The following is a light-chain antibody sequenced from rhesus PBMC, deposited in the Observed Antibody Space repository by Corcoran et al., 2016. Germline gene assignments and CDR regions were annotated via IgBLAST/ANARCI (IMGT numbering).Light chain of an antibody. Sequence: IVLTQSPATLSLSPGERATLSCRASHSVSRNLAWYQQKPGQAPRLLLFDTSQRATGIPNRLSGHGSWTDFTLTVSSLETGDVGIYYCQQENNWPHTFGQGTRVEIK. J-gene: IGKJ2*01. V-gene: IGKV3-35*01. CDR3: QQENNWPHT. CDR1: HSVSRN. CDR2: DTS.